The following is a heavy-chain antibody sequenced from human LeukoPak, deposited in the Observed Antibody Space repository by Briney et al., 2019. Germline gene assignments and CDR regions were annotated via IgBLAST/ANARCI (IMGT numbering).Heavy chain of an antibody. D-gene: IGHD3-22*01. CDR2: INHSGST. V-gene: IGHV4-34*01. J-gene: IGHJ3*02. CDR1: GGSFSGYY. CDR3: AGSYYYDSSGSDAFDI. Sequence: SETLSLTCAVYGGSFSGYYWSWIRQPPGKGLEWIGEINHSGSTNYNPSLKSRVTISVDTSEKQFSLKLSSVTAADTAVYYCAGSYYYDSSGSDAFDIWGQGTMVTVSS.